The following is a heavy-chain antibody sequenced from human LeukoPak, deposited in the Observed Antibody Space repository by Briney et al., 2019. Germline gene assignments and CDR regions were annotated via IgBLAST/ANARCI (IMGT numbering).Heavy chain of an antibody. J-gene: IGHJ5*02. CDR3: ARKLRLTENWFDP. V-gene: IGHV3-74*01. CDR1: GFTFSSYW. Sequence: GGSLRLSCAASGFTFSSYWMHWVRQAPGKGLVWVSRINSDGSSTSYADSVKGRFTISRGNAKNTLYLLMNSLRAEDTAVYYCARKLRLTENWFDPWGQGTLVTVSS. CDR2: INSDGSST. D-gene: IGHD3-16*01.